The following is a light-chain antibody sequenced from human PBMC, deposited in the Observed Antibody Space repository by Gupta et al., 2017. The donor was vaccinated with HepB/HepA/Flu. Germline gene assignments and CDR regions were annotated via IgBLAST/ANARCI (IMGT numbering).Light chain of an antibody. CDR3: QQRSNWPIT. Sequence: EIVLTQSPASLSLSPGERATLSCRATQSLNNYLAWYQQKPGRAPRLLIYDASNRATGVPARFSGSGSGTDFTLTISKLESEDFALYYCQQRSNWPITFGQGTRLDIK. J-gene: IGKJ5*01. CDR1: QSLNNY. V-gene: IGKV3-11*01. CDR2: DAS.